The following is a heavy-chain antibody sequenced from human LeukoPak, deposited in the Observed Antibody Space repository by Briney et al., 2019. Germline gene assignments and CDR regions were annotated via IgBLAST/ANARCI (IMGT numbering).Heavy chain of an antibody. CDR1: GFTFSSSE. CDR2: ISSSGSTI. Sequence: PGGSLRLSCAASGFTFSSSEMNWVRQAPGKGLEWVSYISSSGSTIYYADSVKGRFTISRDNAKNSLYLQMNSLRAEDTALYYCAKGRGYNYGYIFGYFDYWGQGTLVTVSS. V-gene: IGHV3-48*03. CDR3: AKGRGYNYGYIFGYFDY. D-gene: IGHD5-18*01. J-gene: IGHJ4*02.